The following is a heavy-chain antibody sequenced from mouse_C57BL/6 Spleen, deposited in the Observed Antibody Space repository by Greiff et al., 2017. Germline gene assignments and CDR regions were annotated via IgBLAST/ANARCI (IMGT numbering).Heavy chain of an antibody. J-gene: IGHJ3*01. V-gene: IGHV1-52*01. CDR2: IDPSDSET. CDR3: ARPDYYDSGAWFAY. CDR1: GYTFTSYW. D-gene: IGHD1-1*01. Sequence: QVQLQQPGAELVRPGSSVKLSCKASGYTFTSYWMHWVKQRPIQGLEWIGNIDPSDSETHYNQKFKDKATLTVDKSSSTAYMQLSSLTSEDSAVYYCARPDYYDSGAWFAYWGQGTLVTVSA.